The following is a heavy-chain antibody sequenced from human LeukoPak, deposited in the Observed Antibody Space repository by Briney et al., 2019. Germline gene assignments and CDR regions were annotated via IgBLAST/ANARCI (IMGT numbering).Heavy chain of an antibody. CDR3: VKFMVGATYYYYYGMDV. CDR2: ISSNGGST. CDR1: EFTFSSYA. J-gene: IGHJ6*02. Sequence: GGFLRLSCAASEFTFSSYAIHWVRQAPGKGLEYVSAISSNGGSTYYADSVKGRFTISRDNSKNTLYLQMSSLRAEDTAVYYCVKFMVGATYYYYYGMDVWGQGTTVTVSS. V-gene: IGHV3-64D*09. D-gene: IGHD1-26*01.